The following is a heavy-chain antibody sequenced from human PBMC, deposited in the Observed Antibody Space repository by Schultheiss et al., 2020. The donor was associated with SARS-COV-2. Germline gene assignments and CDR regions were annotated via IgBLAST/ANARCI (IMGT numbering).Heavy chain of an antibody. CDR3: ARALWFGELYSGQGGMDV. CDR1: GGSFSGYY. J-gene: IGHJ6*02. CDR2: INHSGST. V-gene: IGHV4-34*01. D-gene: IGHD3-10*01. Sequence: SETLSLTCAVYGGSFSGYYWSWIRQPPGKGLEWIGEINHSGSTNYNPSLKSRVTISVDTSKNQFSLKLSSVTAADTAVYYCARALWFGELYSGQGGMDVWGQGTTVTVSS.